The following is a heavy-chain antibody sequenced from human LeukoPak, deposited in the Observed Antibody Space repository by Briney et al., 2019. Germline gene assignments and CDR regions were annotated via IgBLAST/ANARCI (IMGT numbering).Heavy chain of an antibody. J-gene: IGHJ6*02. D-gene: IGHD3-10*01. CDR3: ARENSGYGMDV. Sequence: ASVKVSCKASGYTFTSYYMHWVRQALGQGLEWMGIINPSGGSTSYAQKFQGRVTMTRDTSTSTVYMELSSLRSEDTAVYYCARENSGYGMDVWGQGTTVTVSS. V-gene: IGHV1-46*01. CDR1: GYTFTSYY. CDR2: INPSGGST.